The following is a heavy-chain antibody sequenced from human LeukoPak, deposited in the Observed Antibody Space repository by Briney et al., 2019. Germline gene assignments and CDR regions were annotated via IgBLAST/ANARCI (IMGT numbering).Heavy chain of an antibody. CDR1: GGSIDSTNY. Sequence: PSETLSLTCGVSGGSIDSTNYWGWVRQAPGRGLEWIGEIAHDGTRNYNSSLRRRVAMSFDRANNYFPLRLTSVTVADTALYYCVRESRPFCHFAFWGQGVLVTVSS. D-gene: IGHD3-3*02. CDR3: VRESRPFCHFAF. CDR2: IAHDGTR. J-gene: IGHJ4*02. V-gene: IGHV4-4*02.